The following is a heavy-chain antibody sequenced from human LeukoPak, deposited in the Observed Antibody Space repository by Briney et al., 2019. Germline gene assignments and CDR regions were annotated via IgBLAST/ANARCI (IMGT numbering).Heavy chain of an antibody. CDR3: ARVTPGIAAAGTPLDY. CDR2: INPNSGGT. J-gene: IGHJ4*02. Sequence: GASVKVSCKASGYTFTSYGISWVRQAPGQGLEWMGWINPNSGGTNYAQEFQGRVTMTRDTSISTAYMELSRLRSDDTAVYYCARVTPGIAAAGTPLDYWGQGTLVTVSP. CDR1: GYTFTSYG. V-gene: IGHV1-2*02. D-gene: IGHD6-13*01.